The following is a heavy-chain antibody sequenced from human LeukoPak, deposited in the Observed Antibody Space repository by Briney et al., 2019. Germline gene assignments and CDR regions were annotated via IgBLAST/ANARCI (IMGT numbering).Heavy chain of an antibody. Sequence: PGGSLRLSCAASGFTFSSYSMNWVRQAPGKGLEWVSSISSSSSYIYYADSVKGRFTISRDNAKNSLYLQMNSLRAEDTAVYYCARDSSPEYYMDVWGKGTTVTVSS. CDR1: GFTFSSYS. D-gene: IGHD6-13*01. CDR2: ISSSSSYI. V-gene: IGHV3-21*01. CDR3: ARDSSPEYYMDV. J-gene: IGHJ6*03.